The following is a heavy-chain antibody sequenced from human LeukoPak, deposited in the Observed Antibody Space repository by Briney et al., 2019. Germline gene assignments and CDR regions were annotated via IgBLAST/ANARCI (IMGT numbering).Heavy chain of an antibody. CDR3: AKGQYGDYLSVYYYYYGMDV. V-gene: IGHV3-23*01. Sequence: GGSLRLSCAASGFTFSSYAMSWVRQAPGKGLEWVSAISGSGGSTYYADSVKGRFTISRDNSKNTLYLQMNGLRAEDTAVYYCAKGQYGDYLSVYYYYYGMDVWGQGTTVTVSS. D-gene: IGHD4-17*01. CDR2: ISGSGGST. J-gene: IGHJ6*02. CDR1: GFTFSSYA.